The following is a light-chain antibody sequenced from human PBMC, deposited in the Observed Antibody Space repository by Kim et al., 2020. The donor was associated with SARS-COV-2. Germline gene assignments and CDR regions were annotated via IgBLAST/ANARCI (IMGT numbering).Light chain of an antibody. J-gene: IGKJ4*01. CDR3: QHYTGYPLT. CDR1: QSVSTW. Sequence: GSVGDRVTIPCRASQSVSTWLAWYQQKPGKAPNLLIYKSSNLQNGVPSRFSGSGSGTEFTLTISSLQPDDLATYYCQHYTGYPLTFGGGTKVDIK. V-gene: IGKV1-5*03. CDR2: KSS.